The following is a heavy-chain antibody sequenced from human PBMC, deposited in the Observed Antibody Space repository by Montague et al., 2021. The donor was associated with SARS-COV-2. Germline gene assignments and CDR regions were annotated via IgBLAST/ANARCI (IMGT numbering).Heavy chain of an antibody. Sequence: SETLSLTCAVSGDSFSNFYWSWIRQPPGKGLEWIGEINHSGFTDYIPSLESRVTISLDTSKNQFSLKLTSVTAADTAIYYCARQYGDYSDNAFTIWGQGTMVIVSS. J-gene: IGHJ3*02. CDR3: ARQYGDYSDNAFTI. CDR2: INHSGFT. CDR1: GDSFSNFY. D-gene: IGHD4-17*01. V-gene: IGHV4-34*01.